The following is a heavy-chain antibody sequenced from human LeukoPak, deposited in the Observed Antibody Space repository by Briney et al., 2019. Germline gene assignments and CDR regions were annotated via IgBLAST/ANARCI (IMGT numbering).Heavy chain of an antibody. CDR3: ARPFSVLGYYYDSSGYYFYDY. CDR1: GYTFTSYG. V-gene: IGHV1-18*01. J-gene: IGHJ4*02. CDR2: ISGYNGNT. Sequence: ASVKVSCKASGYTFTSYGISWVRQAPGQGLEWMGWISGYNGNTNYAQKLQGRVTMTTDTSTSTAYMELRSLRSDDTAVYYCARPFSVLGYYYDSSGYYFYDYWGQGTLVTVSS. D-gene: IGHD3-22*01.